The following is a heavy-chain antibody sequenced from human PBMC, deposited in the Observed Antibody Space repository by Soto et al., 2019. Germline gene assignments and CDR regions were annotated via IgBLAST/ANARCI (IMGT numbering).Heavy chain of an antibody. CDR2: IYYSGST. D-gene: IGHD2-15*01. V-gene: IGHV4-59*08. Sequence: QVQLQESGPGLVKPSETLSLTCTVSGGSISSYYWSWIRQPPGKGLEWIGYIYYSGSTNYNPSLKGRVTISVDTSKNQFSLKLSSVTAADTAVYYCARLVVVAATSGEYYFDYWGQGTLVTVSS. J-gene: IGHJ4*02. CDR1: GGSISSYY. CDR3: ARLVVVAATSGEYYFDY.